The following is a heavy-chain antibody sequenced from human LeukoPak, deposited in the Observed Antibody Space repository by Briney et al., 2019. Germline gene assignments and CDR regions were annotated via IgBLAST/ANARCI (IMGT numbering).Heavy chain of an antibody. Sequence: ASQTLSLTCSVSGGSISSGDYYWSWIRQSPEKGLEWIGFIYYSGSVFYNPSLKSRLAISVDSSVNQFSLTLTSVTAADTAVYYCARGGRFCAAGSCSPNGFPPWGQGPLVTVSS. CDR3: ARGGRFCAAGSCSPNGFPP. CDR1: GGSISSGDYY. V-gene: IGHV4-30-4*01. D-gene: IGHD2-15*01. J-gene: IGHJ5*02. CDR2: IYYSGSV.